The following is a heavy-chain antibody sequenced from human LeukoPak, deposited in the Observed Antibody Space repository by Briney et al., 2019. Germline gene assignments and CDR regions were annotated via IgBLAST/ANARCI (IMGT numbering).Heavy chain of an antibody. Sequence: SETLSLTCTVSGGSISSYYWSWIRQPPGKGLEWIGYIYYSGSTNYNPSLKSRVTISVDTSKNQFSLKLSSVTAADTAVYYCARGRTSQDIVVVVAAMAYYFDYWGQGTLVTVSS. D-gene: IGHD2-15*01. CDR3: ARGRTSQDIVVVVAAMAYYFDY. V-gene: IGHV4-59*01. CDR1: GGSISSYY. CDR2: IYYSGST. J-gene: IGHJ4*02.